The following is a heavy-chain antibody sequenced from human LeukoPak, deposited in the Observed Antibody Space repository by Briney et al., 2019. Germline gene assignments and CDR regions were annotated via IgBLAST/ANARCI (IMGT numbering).Heavy chain of an antibody. D-gene: IGHD3-10*01. Sequence: ASVKVSCKASGYTFTGYYMHWVRQAPGQGLEWMGWINPNSGGTNYAQKFQGRVTMTRDTSISTAYMELSRLRSDDTAVYYCARERTMVRGVIIRQLYYYGMDVWGRGTTVTVSS. CDR3: ARERTMVRGVIIRQLYYYGMDV. J-gene: IGHJ6*02. CDR1: GYTFTGYY. V-gene: IGHV1-2*02. CDR2: INPNSGGT.